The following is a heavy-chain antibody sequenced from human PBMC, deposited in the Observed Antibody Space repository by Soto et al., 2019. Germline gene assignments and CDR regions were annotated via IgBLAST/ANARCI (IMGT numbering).Heavy chain of an antibody. CDR2: FYSGGST. CDR1: GFTFSSYA. V-gene: IGHV3-66*01. J-gene: IGHJ1*01. D-gene: IGHD2-15*01. Sequence: GGSLRLSCAASGFTFSSYAMSWVLQAPGKGLEWVSVFYSGGSTYYADSVKGRFTISRDNSKNTLYLQMNSLRAEDTAVYYCARSQGYCSGGSCYLEYFYHWGQGTQVTVSS. CDR3: ARSQGYCSGGSCYLEYFYH.